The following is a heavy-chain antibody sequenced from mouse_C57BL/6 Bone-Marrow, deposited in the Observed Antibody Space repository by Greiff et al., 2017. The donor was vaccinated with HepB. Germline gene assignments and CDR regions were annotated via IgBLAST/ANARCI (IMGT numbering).Heavy chain of an antibody. D-gene: IGHD4-1*01. CDR2: INPGSGGT. V-gene: IGHV1-54*01. CDR3: ARSANWHY. J-gene: IGHJ2*01. CDR1: GYAFTNYL. Sequence: VQLQQSGAELVRPGTSVKVSCKASGYAFTNYLIEWVKQRPGQGLEWIGVINPGSGGTNYNEKFKGKATLTADKSSSTAYMQLSSLTSEDSAVYFCARSANWHYWGQGTTLTVSS.